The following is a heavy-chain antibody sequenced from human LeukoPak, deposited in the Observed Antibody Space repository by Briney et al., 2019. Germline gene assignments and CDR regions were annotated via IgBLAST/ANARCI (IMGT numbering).Heavy chain of an antibody. D-gene: IGHD2-15*01. CDR3: TRRDCSGGSCYLDY. CDR1: GFTFSGSA. Sequence: GGSLKLSCAASGFTFSGSAMHWPANPWGKGRMGFGRLKSEANGYATAYAASVKGRFTISRDDSKNTAYLQMNSLKTEDTAVYYCTRRDCSGGSCYLDYWGQGTLVTVSS. J-gene: IGHJ4*02. CDR2: LKSEANGYAT. V-gene: IGHV3-73*01.